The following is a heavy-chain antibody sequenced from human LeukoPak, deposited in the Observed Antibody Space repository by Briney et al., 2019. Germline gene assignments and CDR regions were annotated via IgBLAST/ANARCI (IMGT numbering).Heavy chain of an antibody. CDR1: GGSISSSSYY. V-gene: IGHV4-39*01. CDR3: ARTLGWASSRYPFDG. CDR2: MYYSGNT. D-gene: IGHD3-16*02. J-gene: IGHJ4*02. Sequence: SETLSLTCTVSGGSISSSSYYWGWIRQPPGKGLEWIGSMYYSGNTDYNPSLKSRVTISVDTSKNQFSLKVNSVTAADTAVYYCARTLGWASSRYPFDGWGQGTLVTVSS.